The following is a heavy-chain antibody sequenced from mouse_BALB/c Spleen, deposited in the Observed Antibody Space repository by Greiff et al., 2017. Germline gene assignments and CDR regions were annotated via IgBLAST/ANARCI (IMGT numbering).Heavy chain of an antibody. CDR3: NAHRSWFAY. D-gene: IGHD2-14*01. V-gene: IGHV14-4*02. J-gene: IGHJ3*01. Sequence: EVKLMESGAELVRSGASVKLSCTASGFNIKDYYMHWVKQRPEQGLEWIGWIDPENGDTEYAPKFQGKATMTADTSSNTAYLQLSSLTSEDTAVYYCNAHRSWFAYWGQGTLVTVSA. CDR2: IDPENGDT. CDR1: GFNIKDYY.